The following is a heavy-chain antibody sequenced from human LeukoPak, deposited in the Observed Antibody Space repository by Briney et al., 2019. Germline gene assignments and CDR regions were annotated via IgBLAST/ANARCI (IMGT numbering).Heavy chain of an antibody. Sequence: ASVKVSCKASGYTFTGYYMHWVRQAPGQGLEWMGWINPNSGGTNYAQKFQGRVTMTRDTSISTAYRELSRLRSDDTAVYYCARGVKSMTTVTTYSYWGQGTLVTVSS. D-gene: IGHD4-17*01. CDR3: ARGVKSMTTVTTYSY. CDR1: GYTFTGYY. J-gene: IGHJ4*02. V-gene: IGHV1-2*02. CDR2: INPNSGGT.